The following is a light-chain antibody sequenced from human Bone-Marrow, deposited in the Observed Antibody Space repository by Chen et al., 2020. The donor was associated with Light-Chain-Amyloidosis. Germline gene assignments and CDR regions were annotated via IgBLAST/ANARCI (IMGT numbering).Light chain of an antibody. CDR1: SVSLATNY. Sequence: NFMLTQPHSVSESPGKTVIISCTRSSVSLATNYVQWYQQRPGSSPTTVIYEDDQRPSGVPDRFSGSIDRSSNSASLTISGLKTEDEADYYCQSYQGSSQGVFGGGTKLTVL. CDR2: EDD. CDR3: QSYQGSSQGV. J-gene: IGLJ3*02. V-gene: IGLV6-57*01.